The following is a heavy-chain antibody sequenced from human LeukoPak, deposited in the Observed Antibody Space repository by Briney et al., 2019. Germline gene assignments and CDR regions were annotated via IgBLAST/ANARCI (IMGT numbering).Heavy chain of an antibody. CDR1: GFTVSSNY. CDR2: IYSGGST. CDR3: AVGYVWGIYYGDY. V-gene: IGHV3-66*01. Sequence: GGSLRLSCAASGFTVSSNYMSWVCQAPGKGLEWVSVIYSGGSTYYADSVKGRFTISRDNSRNTLYLQMNSLRAEDTAVDYCAVGYVWGIYYGDYWGQGPLVTASS. D-gene: IGHD3-16*01. J-gene: IGHJ4*02.